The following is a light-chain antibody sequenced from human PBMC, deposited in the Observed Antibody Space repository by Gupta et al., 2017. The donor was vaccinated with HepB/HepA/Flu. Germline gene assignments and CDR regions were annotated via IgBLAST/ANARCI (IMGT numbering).Light chain of an antibody. Sequence: DIQLTQSPSSLSASVGDRVTITCRASQSISSYLNWYQQNPGKAPKLLIYAASSLQRGVPSRLSGSGSGTDFTLTISSRQPEDFATYYCQQCYSTPPRTFGQGTKVEIK. CDR1: QSISSY. CDR3: QQCYSTPPRT. CDR2: AAS. J-gene: IGKJ1*01. V-gene: IGKV1-39*01.